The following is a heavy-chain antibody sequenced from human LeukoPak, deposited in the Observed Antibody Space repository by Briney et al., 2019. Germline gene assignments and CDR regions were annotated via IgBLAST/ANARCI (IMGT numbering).Heavy chain of an antibody. CDR1: GYSISDCSY. Sequence: PSETLSLTCSVSGYSISDCSYWGWIRHPPGKGLEWIGSIFHSGTTYYDPSLKSRVTISVDTSKNQLSLRLDSVTAADTAVYYCARHDTGGTDAFDIWGQGTLVIVSS. D-gene: IGHD4-23*01. V-gene: IGHV4-38-2*02. J-gene: IGHJ3*02. CDR3: ARHDTGGTDAFDI. CDR2: IFHSGTT.